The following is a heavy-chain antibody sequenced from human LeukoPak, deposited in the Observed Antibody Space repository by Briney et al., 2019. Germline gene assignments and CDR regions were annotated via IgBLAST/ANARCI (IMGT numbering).Heavy chain of an antibody. CDR3: ARDRDVYYDSSGYPGNYFDY. Sequence: SETLSLTCAVSGGSISSSNWWSWVRQPPGKGLEWIGEIYHSGSTNYNPSLKSRVTISVDTSKNQFSLKLSSVTAADTAVYYCARDRDVYYDSSGYPGNYFDYWGQGTLVTVSS. CDR2: IYHSGST. V-gene: IGHV4-4*02. J-gene: IGHJ4*02. D-gene: IGHD3-22*01. CDR1: GGSISSSNW.